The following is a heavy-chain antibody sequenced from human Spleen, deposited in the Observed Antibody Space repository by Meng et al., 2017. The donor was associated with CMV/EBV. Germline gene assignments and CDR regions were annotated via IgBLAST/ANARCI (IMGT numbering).Heavy chain of an antibody. V-gene: IGHV3-48*04. CDR3: ARDIGSSYPYAFDI. CDR1: GFTFSSYS. Sequence: GGSLRLSCAASGFTFSSYSMNWVRQAPGKGLEWVSYISSSSSTIYYADSVKGRFTISRDNAKNSLYLQMNSLRAEDTAVYYCARDIGSSYPYAFDIWGQGTMVTVSS. CDR2: ISSSSSTI. J-gene: IGHJ3*02. D-gene: IGHD1-26*01.